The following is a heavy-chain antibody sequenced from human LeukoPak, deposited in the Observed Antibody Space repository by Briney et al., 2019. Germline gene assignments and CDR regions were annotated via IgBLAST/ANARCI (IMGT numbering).Heavy chain of an antibody. V-gene: IGHV3-23*01. D-gene: IGHD3-10*01. CDR1: GFTFSSYA. CDR2: ISGSGGST. J-gene: IGHJ4*02. CDR3: ARILWFRGRTFDY. Sequence: PGGSLRLSCAASGFTFSSYAMSWVRQAPGKGLEWVSAISGSGGSTYYADSVKGRFTIYRDNSKNTLFLQMNSLRAEDTAVYYCARILWFRGRTFDYWGQGTLVTVSS.